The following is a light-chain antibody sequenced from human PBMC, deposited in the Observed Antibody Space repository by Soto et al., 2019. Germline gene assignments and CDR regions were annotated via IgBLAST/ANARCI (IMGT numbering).Light chain of an antibody. CDR1: QSISSW. CDR2: DAS. V-gene: IGKV1-5*01. CDR3: RQYDTYPWT. J-gene: IGKJ1*01. Sequence: DIQMTQSPSTLSASVGDRVTITCRASQSISSWLAWYQQKPGKAPKLLIYDASSLESGVPSRFSGSGSRTEFALNISSLQTDDFATYYCRQYDTYPWTFGQGTKVEIK.